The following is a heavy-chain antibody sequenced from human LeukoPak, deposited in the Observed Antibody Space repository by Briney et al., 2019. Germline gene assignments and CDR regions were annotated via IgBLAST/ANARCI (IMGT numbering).Heavy chain of an antibody. V-gene: IGHV3-23*01. CDR1: GFTFSSYD. CDR3: AKSHRGHCSTTTCDDEGDY. J-gene: IGHJ4*02. Sequence: GGSLRLSCAASGFTFSSYDMTWVRQAPGRGLEWVSSIRPSGDNTYYGDSVKGRFTISRDNSKNTLYLQLNSLRAEDTAVYYCAKSHRGHCSTTTCDDEGDYWGQGTLVTVSS. CDR2: IRPSGDNT. D-gene: IGHD2-2*01.